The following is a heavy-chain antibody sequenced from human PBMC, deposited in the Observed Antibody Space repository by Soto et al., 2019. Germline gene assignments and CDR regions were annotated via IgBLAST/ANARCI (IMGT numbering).Heavy chain of an antibody. CDR3: ARSRDGYNWLDY. V-gene: IGHV4-30-4*01. Sequence: PSETLSLTCTVSGGSISSGDYYWSWIRQPPGKGLEWIGYIYYSGSTYYNPSLKSRVTISVDTSKNQFSLKLSSVTAADTAVYYCARSRDGYNWLDYWGQGTLVTVS. CDR1: GGSISSGDYY. D-gene: IGHD5-12*01. J-gene: IGHJ4*02. CDR2: IYYSGST.